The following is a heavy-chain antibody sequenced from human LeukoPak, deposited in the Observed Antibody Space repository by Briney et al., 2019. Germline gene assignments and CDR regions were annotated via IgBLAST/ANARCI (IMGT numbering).Heavy chain of an antibody. J-gene: IGHJ4*02. CDR3: AKDERWRRSDLHGGFDY. Sequence: PGRSLRLSCAASGFTFSSYGLHWVRQAPGKGLEWVAFISYDGSTKYYADSVEGRFTISRDNSKNTLYVQMNSLRAEDTAVYYCAKDERWRRSDLHGGFDYWGQGALVTVSS. D-gene: IGHD1-1*01. CDR2: ISYDGSTK. CDR1: GFTFSSYG. V-gene: IGHV3-30*18.